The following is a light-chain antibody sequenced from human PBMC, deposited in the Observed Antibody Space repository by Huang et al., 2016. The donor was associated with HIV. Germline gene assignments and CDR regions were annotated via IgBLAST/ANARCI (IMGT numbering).Light chain of an antibody. Sequence: EILMTQSPATLSVSPGERVTLSCRASHNVNSNLAWYQQKRGQPPRLVIEGVSSRANGIPDRFSGSGSGTEFTLTISRLQSEDFAVYYCQQYKSWPPWAFGQGTTVEIK. CDR2: GVS. V-gene: IGKV3-15*01. CDR1: HNVNSN. CDR3: QQYKSWPPWA. J-gene: IGKJ1*01.